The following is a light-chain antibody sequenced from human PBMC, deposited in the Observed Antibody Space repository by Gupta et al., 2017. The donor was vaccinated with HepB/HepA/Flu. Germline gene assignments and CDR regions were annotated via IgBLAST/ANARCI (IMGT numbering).Light chain of an antibody. V-gene: IGLV1-40*01. J-gene: IGLJ2*01. CDR2: GNN. CDR3: QSYDRSLSGSVV. Sequence: QSVLTQPPSVSGAPGQRVSISCTGSDSNIGAGYDVHWYQQLPGTAPKVLIYGNNNRPSGVPDRFSGSKSGTSVALAITGLQAEEEADYFCQSYDRSLSGSVVFGGGTKLTVL. CDR1: DSNIGAGYD.